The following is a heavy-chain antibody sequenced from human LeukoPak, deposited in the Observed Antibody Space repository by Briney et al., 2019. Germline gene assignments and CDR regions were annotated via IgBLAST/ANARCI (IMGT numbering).Heavy chain of an antibody. CDR1: GFTYSRYA. CDR3: AKDLLYSDVWGSYRPNPLDY. V-gene: IGHV3-30*18. Sequence: GGSLRLSCAASGFTYSRYAMNWVRQAPGKGLEWVAVISYDGSNKYYADSVKGRFTISRDNSKNTLYLQMNSLRAEDTAVYYCAKDLLYSDVWGSYRPNPLDYWGQGTPVTVSS. J-gene: IGHJ4*02. CDR2: ISYDGSNK. D-gene: IGHD3-16*02.